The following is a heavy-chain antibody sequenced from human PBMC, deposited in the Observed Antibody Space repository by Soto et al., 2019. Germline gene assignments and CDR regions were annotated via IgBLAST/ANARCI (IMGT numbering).Heavy chain of an antibody. D-gene: IGHD2-2*01. CDR2: VSGSASNT. Sequence: EVQLLEYGGGLAQPGGSLRLTCAASGLAFSDYAMSWVRQAPGKGLEWVSTVSGSASNTHYADSVKGRFTISRDNSKNILFLQMDSVRAEDTDLYYCANVPVWCGSSRSYMEGFDYWGQGTLAIVSS. CDR1: GLAFSDYA. V-gene: IGHV3-23*01. CDR3: ANVPVWCGSSRSYMEGFDY. J-gene: IGHJ4*02.